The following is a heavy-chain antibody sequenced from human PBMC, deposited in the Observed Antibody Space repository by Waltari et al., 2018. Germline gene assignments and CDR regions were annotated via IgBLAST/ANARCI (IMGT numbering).Heavy chain of an antibody. D-gene: IGHD4-17*01. CDR1: GGSISSSSYY. CDR2: IYYSGST. CDR3: ARARHEYGDYVRNWFDP. V-gene: IGHV4-39*07. J-gene: IGHJ5*02. Sequence: QLQLQESGPGLVKPSETLSLTCTVSGGSISSSSYYWGWIRQPPGKGLEWIGSIYYSGSTYYNPSLKSRVTISVDTSKNQFSLKLSSVTAADTAMYYCARARHEYGDYVRNWFDPWGQGTLVTVSS.